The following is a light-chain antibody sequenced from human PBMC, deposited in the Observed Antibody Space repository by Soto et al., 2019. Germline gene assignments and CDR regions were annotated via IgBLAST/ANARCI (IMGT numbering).Light chain of an antibody. CDR3: SSYTSSSTLV. V-gene: IGLV2-14*01. CDR2: EVS. J-gene: IGLJ2*01. Sequence: QSVLTQPASVSGSPGQSITISCTGSSSDVGGYNYVSWYQQHPGKAPKLMIYEVSNRPSGISNRFSGSKSGNTASLTLSGLQAEDEADYYCSSYTSSSTLVFGGGT. CDR1: SSDVGGYNY.